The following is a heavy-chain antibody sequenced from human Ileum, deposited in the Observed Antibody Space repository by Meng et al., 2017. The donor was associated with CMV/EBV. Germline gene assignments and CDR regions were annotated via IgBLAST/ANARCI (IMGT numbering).Heavy chain of an antibody. D-gene: IGHD3-10*01. V-gene: IGHV4-4*07. J-gene: IGHJ4*02. CDR3: GRAGARGVPVDI. Sequence: QVPLQELGPALVTPSETLSLTVASFGGPIRGCHWPWIRKPAGKGLEGIGRLRTSGTTDHNPSLMSRVTLSIDTSKNQFSLKLTSVTAADTAVYYCGRAGARGVPVDIWGQGTLVTVSS. CDR1: GGPIRGCH. CDR2: LRTSGTT.